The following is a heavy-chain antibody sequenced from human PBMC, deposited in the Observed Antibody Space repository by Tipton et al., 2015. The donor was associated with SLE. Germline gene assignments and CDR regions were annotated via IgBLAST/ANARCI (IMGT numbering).Heavy chain of an antibody. V-gene: IGHV4-39*01. J-gene: IGHJ5*02. CDR1: VGSISNIDYL. CDR3: AASRAKTLGNWFDP. CDR2: ISSSGST. D-gene: IGHD7-27*01. Sequence: TLSLTCSVSVGSISNIDYLWGWIRQPPGEAPEWIGSISSSGSTYYNPSLNSRVVISLDTDQFSLEVRSVTAADTAVYFCAASRAKTLGNWFDPWGQGTLVTVSS.